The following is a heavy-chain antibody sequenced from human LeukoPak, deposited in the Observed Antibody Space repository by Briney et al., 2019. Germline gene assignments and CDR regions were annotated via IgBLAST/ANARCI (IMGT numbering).Heavy chain of an antibody. CDR2: INPSGGST. J-gene: IGHJ4*02. V-gene: IGHV1-46*01. Sequence: ASVKVSCKASGYTFTSYYMHWVRQAPGQGLEWMGIINPSGGSTSYAQKFQGRVTMTRDMSTSTVYMELSSLRSEDTAVYYCARVSLLRFLEWSQDAWEYYFDYWGQGTLVTVSS. CDR1: GYTFTSYY. CDR3: ARVSLLRFLEWSQDAWEYYFDY. D-gene: IGHD3-3*01.